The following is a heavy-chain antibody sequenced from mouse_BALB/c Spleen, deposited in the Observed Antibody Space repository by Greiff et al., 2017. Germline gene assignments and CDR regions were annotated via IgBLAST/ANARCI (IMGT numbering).Heavy chain of an antibody. D-gene: IGHD2-4*01. V-gene: IGHV5-15*02. CDR2: ISNLAYSI. Sequence: DVHLVESGGGLVQPGGSRKLSCAASGFTFSDYGMAWIRQAPGKGPEWVAFISNLAYSIYYADTVTGRFTISRENAKNTLYLEMSSLRSEDTAMYYCARASTMITGWFAYWGQGTLVTVSA. J-gene: IGHJ3*01. CDR1: GFTFSDYG. CDR3: ARASTMITGWFAY.